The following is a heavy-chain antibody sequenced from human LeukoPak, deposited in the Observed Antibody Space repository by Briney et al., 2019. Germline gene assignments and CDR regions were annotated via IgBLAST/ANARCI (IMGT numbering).Heavy chain of an antibody. CDR3: ARDRYYYDSSARYFDY. Sequence: PSETLSLTCAVSGGSISSSNWWSWVRQPPGKGLEWIGEIYHSGSTNYSPSLKSRVTMSVDTSKNQFSLKLSSVTAADTAVYYCARDRYYYDSSARYFDYWGQGTLVTVSS. CDR2: IYHSGST. J-gene: IGHJ4*02. V-gene: IGHV4-4*02. D-gene: IGHD3-22*01. CDR1: GGSISSSNW.